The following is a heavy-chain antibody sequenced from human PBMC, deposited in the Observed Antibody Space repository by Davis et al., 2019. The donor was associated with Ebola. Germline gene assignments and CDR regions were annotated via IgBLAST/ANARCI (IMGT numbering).Heavy chain of an antibody. J-gene: IGHJ4*02. CDR1: GYNFTNYG. V-gene: IGHV1-18*01. D-gene: IGHD4-11*01. Sequence: ASVKVSCKDSGYNFTNYGITWVRQAPGQGLQWVGWISAYSGDTNYVQKLQGRVTMTTDTSTSTAYMELRSLRSDDTADYYCARGHNYAHEYWGQGTRVTVSS. CDR2: ISAYSGDT. CDR3: ARGHNYAHEY.